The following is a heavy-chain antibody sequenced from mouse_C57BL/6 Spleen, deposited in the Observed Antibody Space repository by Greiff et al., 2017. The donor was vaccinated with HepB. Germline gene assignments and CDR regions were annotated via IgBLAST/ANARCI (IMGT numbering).Heavy chain of an antibody. J-gene: IGHJ3*01. D-gene: IGHD1-1*01. CDR3: ARADYGSSYGFFAY. Sequence: VQLQQSGPELVKPGASVKISCKASGYPFTDYNMNWVKQSNGKSLEWIGVINPNYGTTSYNQKFKGKATLTVDQSSSTAYMQLNSLTSEDSAVYYCARADYGSSYGFFAYWGQGTLVTVSA. V-gene: IGHV1-39*01. CDR2: INPNYGTT. CDR1: GYPFTDYN.